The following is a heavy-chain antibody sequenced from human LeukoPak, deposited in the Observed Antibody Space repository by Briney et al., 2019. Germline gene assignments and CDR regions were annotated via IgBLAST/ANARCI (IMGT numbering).Heavy chain of an antibody. CDR3: ARQYYDSSGYHLSFDY. CDR2: IYPGDSDT. Sequence: GESLKISCKGSGYSFTSYWIGWVRQMPGKGLEWMGIIYPGDSDTRYSPSFQGQVTISADKSISTAYLQWSSLKASDTAMYYCARQYYDSSGYHLSFDYWGQGPLVTVSS. CDR1: GYSFTSYW. V-gene: IGHV5-51*01. J-gene: IGHJ4*02. D-gene: IGHD3-22*01.